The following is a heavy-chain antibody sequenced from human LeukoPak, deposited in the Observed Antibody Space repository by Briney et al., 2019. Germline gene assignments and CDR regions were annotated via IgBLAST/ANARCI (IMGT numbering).Heavy chain of an antibody. CDR1: GGSFSGYY. CDR2: INHSGST. J-gene: IGHJ6*04. V-gene: IGHV4-34*01. D-gene: IGHD3-10*01. Sequence: SETLSLTCPVYGGSFSGYYWSWIRQPPGKGLEWIGEINHSGSTNYNPSLKSRVTISVDTSKNQFSLKLSSVTAADTAVYYCARPVGSGSYYYYYGMDVWGKGTTDTVSS. CDR3: ARPVGSGSYYYYYGMDV.